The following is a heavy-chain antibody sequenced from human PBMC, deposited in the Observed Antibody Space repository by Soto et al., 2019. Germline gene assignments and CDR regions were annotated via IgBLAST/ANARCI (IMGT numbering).Heavy chain of an antibody. J-gene: IGHJ6*03. CDR2: ISGSGGST. D-gene: IGHD3-3*01. Sequence: PGGSLRLSCAASGFTFSSYAMSWVRQAPGKGLEWVSAISGSGGSTYYADSVKGRFTISRDNSKNTLYLQMNSLRAEDTAVYYCAKDNWDFWSGYPPDYYMDVWGKGTTVTVSS. V-gene: IGHV3-23*01. CDR3: AKDNWDFWSGYPPDYYMDV. CDR1: GFTFSSYA.